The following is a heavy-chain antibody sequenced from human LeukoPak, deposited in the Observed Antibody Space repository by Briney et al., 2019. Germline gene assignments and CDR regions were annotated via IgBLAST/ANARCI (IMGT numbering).Heavy chain of an antibody. V-gene: IGHV3-7*01. D-gene: IGHD3-22*01. CDR2: IKQDGSIQ. Sequence: PGGSLRLSCAASGFTFSNFWMALVRQAPGKGLGWVANIKQDGSIQYYGDSVKGRFTISRDNARNSLYLQMNSLRAEDTALYYCATSYDSSGCDWGQGTLVTVSS. CDR3: ATSYDSSGCD. CDR1: GFTFSNFW. J-gene: IGHJ4*02.